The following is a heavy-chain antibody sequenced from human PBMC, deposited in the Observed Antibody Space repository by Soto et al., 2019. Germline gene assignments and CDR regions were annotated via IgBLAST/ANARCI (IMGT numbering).Heavy chain of an antibody. CDR2: IIPISGTA. V-gene: IGHV1-69*06. Sequence: QVQLVQSGAEVKKPGSSVKVSCKASGGTFSSYAISWVRQAPGQGLEWMGGIIPISGTADYAQKFQGRVTITAVKSTSTAYMELSSLRSEDTAVYYCARVEGGRDGYNVYCDYDMDVWGQGTTVPVSS. CDR1: GGTFSSYA. CDR3: ARVEGGRDGYNVYCDYDMDV. J-gene: IGHJ6*02. D-gene: IGHD3-16*01.